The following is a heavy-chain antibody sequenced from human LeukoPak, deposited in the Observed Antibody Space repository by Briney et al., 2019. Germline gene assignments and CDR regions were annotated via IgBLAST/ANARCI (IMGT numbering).Heavy chain of an antibody. J-gene: IGHJ4*02. CDR1: GGSFSGYY. D-gene: IGHD4-17*01. CDR3: ADYGEYAKGY. CDR2: IYYSGST. Sequence: PSETLSLTCAVYGGSFSGYYWTWIRQPPGKGLEWIGSIYYSGSTYYNPSLKSRVTISVDTSKNQFSLRLSSVTAADAAVYYCADYGEYAKGYWGQGTLVIVSS. V-gene: IGHV4-34*01.